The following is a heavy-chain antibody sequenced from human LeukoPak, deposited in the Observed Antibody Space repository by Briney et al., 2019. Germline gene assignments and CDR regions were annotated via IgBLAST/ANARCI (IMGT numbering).Heavy chain of an antibody. V-gene: IGHV3-23*01. Sequence: GGSLRLSCAASGFTFNSYAMSWVRQAPGKGLERVSAISGSSGSTYYADSVKGRFTISRDNSKNTLYLQMSSLRAEDTAVYYCAKERYYYDSSGYYRYWGQGTLVTVSS. D-gene: IGHD3-22*01. J-gene: IGHJ4*02. CDR3: AKERYYYDSSGYYRY. CDR1: GFTFNSYA. CDR2: ISGSSGST.